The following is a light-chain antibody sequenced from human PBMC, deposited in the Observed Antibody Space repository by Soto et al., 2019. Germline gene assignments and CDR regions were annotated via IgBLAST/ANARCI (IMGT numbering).Light chain of an antibody. CDR1: SSDVGGYNY. Sequence: QSALTQPPSASGSPGQSVTISCTGTSSDVGGYNYVSWYQQHPGKAPKLMIYEVSKRPSGVPDRFSGSKSGNTASLTVSGLQAEDEADYYCCSYAGSNNFVVFGGGTKLTV. J-gene: IGLJ2*01. CDR3: CSYAGSNNFVV. V-gene: IGLV2-8*01. CDR2: EVS.